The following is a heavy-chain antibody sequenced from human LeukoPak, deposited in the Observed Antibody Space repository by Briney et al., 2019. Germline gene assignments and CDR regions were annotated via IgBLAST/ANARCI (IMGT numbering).Heavy chain of an antibody. CDR2: IKQDGSEK. D-gene: IGHD2-2*02. Sequence: GGSLRLSCAASGFTFSSYWMSWVRQAPGKGLEWVANIKQDGSEKYYVDSVKGRFTISRDNAKNSLYLQMNSLRAEDTAVYYCARVACSSTSCYSYYYYYGMDVWGQGTTVTVSS. J-gene: IGHJ6*02. V-gene: IGHV3-7*01. CDR1: GFTFSSYW. CDR3: ARVACSSTSCYSYYYYYGMDV.